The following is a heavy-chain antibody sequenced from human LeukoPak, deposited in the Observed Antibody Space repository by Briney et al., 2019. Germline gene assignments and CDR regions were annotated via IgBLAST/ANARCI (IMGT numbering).Heavy chain of an antibody. J-gene: IGHJ4*02. CDR3: AKDPIPPDY. Sequence: GGSLRLSCAASGFTFSSYSMNWVRQAPGKGLEWVAVISYDGSNKYYADSVKGRFTISRDNSKNTLYLQMNSLRAEDTAVYYCAKDPIPPDYWGQGTLVTVSS. CDR1: GFTFSSYS. CDR2: ISYDGSNK. D-gene: IGHD2-21*01. V-gene: IGHV3-30*18.